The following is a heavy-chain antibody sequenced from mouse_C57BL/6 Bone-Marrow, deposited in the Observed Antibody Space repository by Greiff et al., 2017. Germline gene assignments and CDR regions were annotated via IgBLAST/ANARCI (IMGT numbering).Heavy chain of an antibody. Sequence: EVQLQQSGPGLVKPSQSLSLTCSVTGYSITSGYYWNWIRQFPGNKLEWMGYISYDGSNNYNPSLKNRISITRDTSKNQFFLKLNSVTTEDTATYYCAGWVTTLEDFDYWGQGTTLTVSS. CDR1: GYSITSGYY. J-gene: IGHJ2*01. CDR2: ISYDGSN. CDR3: AGWVTTLEDFDY. D-gene: IGHD2-2*01. V-gene: IGHV3-6*01.